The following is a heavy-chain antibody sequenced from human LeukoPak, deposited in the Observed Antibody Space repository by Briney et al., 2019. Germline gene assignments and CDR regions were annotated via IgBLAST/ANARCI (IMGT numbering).Heavy chain of an antibody. D-gene: IGHD3-3*01. V-gene: IGHV4-59*01. CDR1: GGSISSYY. CDR2: IHYSGST. J-gene: IGHJ6*03. Sequence: PSETLSLTCTVSGGSISSYYWSWIRQPPGKGLEWIGYIHYSGSTNYNPSLKSRVTISVDTSKNQFSLKLSSVTAADTAVYYCARRGSHYDFWSGIAYYMDVWGKGTTVTVSS. CDR3: ARRGSHYDFWSGIAYYMDV.